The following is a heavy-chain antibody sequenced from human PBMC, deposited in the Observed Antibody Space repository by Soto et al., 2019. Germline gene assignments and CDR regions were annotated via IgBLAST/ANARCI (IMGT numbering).Heavy chain of an antibody. J-gene: IGHJ4*02. CDR2: TSYDGSNN. CDR1: GFTFRSYV. D-gene: IGHD3-16*01. CDR3: ARWGTTGGLDV. Sequence: QVQLVESGGGVVQPGTSLRLSCVGSGFTFRSYVIHWVRQAPGKGLEWVALTSYDGSNNFYGDSVKGRFTISRDNSRNTVELQMDSLRLEDTALYYFARWGTTGGLDVWGQGNLVSVSS. V-gene: IGHV3-33*05.